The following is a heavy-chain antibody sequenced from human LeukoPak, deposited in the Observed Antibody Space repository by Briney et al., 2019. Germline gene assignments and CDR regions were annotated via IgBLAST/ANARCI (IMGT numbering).Heavy chain of an antibody. CDR2: ISGSGGST. V-gene: IGHV3-23*01. J-gene: IGHJ3*02. CDR1: GFTFSSYA. Sequence: GGSLRLSCAASGFTFSSYAMSWVRQAPGKGLEWVSAISGSGGSTYYADSVKGRFTISRDNSKNTLYLQMNSLRAEDTAVYYCARDWSPQDAFDIWGQGTMVTVSS. CDR3: ARDWSPQDAFDI. D-gene: IGHD3-3*01.